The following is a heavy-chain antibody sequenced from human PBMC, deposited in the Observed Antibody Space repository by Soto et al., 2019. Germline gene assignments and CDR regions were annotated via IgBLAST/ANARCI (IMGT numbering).Heavy chain of an antibody. V-gene: IGHV4-59*08. D-gene: IGHD1-26*01. CDR3: ARGAYSGRIGSFDY. CDR2: IYYSGST. J-gene: IGHJ4*02. CDR1: GGSITSYY. Sequence: PSETLSLTCTVSGGSITSYYWSWIRQPPGKGLEWIGYIYYSGSTNYNPSLKSRITLSVDTSKNQFSLKLSSVTAADSAVYYCARGAYSGRIGSFDYWGQGTLVTVSS.